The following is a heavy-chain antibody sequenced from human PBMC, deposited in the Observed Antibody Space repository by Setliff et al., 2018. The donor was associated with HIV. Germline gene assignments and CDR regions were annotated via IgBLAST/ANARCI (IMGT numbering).Heavy chain of an antibody. J-gene: IGHJ4*02. CDR3: ARGVLYGLSEY. CDR2: LIPVLGEP. D-gene: IGHD3-10*01. Sequence: SCKASGHTPRHYGINWVRQAPGQGLEWVGSLIPVLGEPHYAPRFQGRVTITADDSTNTAYMELTNLRSDDTATYYCARGVLYGLSEYWGTGSLVTVSS. V-gene: IGHV1-69*11. CDR1: GHTPRHYG.